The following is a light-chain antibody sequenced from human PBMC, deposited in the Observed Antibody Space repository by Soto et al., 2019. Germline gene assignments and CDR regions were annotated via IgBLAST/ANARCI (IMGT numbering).Light chain of an antibody. Sequence: DIQMTQSPSSLSASVGDRVTITCRSSQSIFNYLNWYQQKPGKAPEVLIYAVSSLQIGVPSRFAVSRSGTDFTLTITDLRPEDSATYYCQQTYSELVYTFGRGTKLEIK. J-gene: IGKJ2*01. V-gene: IGKV1-39*01. CDR3: QQTYSELVYT. CDR2: AVS. CDR1: QSIFNY.